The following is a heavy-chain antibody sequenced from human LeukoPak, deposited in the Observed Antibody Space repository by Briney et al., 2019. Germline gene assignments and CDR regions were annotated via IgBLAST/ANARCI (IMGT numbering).Heavy chain of an antibody. J-gene: IGHJ4*02. Sequence: SETLSLTCTVSGGSISSSSYYWGWIRQPPGKELEWIGSIYYSGSTYYNPSLKSRVTISVDTSKNQFSLKLSSVTAADTAVYFCARPRDSSGWYDFSYWGQGTLVTVSS. D-gene: IGHD6-19*01. CDR2: IYYSGST. V-gene: IGHV4-39*01. CDR3: ARPRDSSGWYDFSY. CDR1: GGSISSSSYY.